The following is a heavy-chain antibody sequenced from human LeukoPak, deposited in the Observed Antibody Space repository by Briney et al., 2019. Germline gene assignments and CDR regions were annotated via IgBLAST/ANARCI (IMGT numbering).Heavy chain of an antibody. CDR1: GFTFSYYG. CDR3: AKIVQFTAATGTGLDY. J-gene: IGHJ4*02. Sequence: GGSLRLSCAASGFTFSYYGMHWVRQAPGKGLDWAAVIWYDGSYIYYADSVKGRFTISRDNSKNTMYLQMNSLRAEDTAVYYCAKIVQFTAATGTGLDYWGQGTLVTVSP. CDR2: IWYDGSYI. V-gene: IGHV3-33*06. D-gene: IGHD6-13*01.